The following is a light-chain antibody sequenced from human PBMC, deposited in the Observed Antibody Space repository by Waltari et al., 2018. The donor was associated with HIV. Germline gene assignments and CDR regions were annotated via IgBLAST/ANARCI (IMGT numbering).Light chain of an antibody. CDR2: GNS. J-gene: IGLJ3*02. V-gene: IGLV1-40*01. CDR3: QSYDSSLSNWV. CDR1: SSNTGAGYD. Sequence: QSVLTQPPSVSGAPGQRVTISCTGSSSNTGAGYDVPWYQQLPGTAPNLLIYGNSNRPSGVPDRFSGSKSGTSASLAITGLQPDDETDYYCQSYDSSLSNWVFGGGTKLTVL.